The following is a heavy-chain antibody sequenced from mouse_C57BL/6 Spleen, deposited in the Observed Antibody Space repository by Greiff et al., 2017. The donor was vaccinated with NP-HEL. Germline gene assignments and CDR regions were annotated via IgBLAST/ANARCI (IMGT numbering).Heavy chain of an antibody. Sequence: EVQGVESGGGLVKPGGSLKLSCAASGFTFSDYGMHWVRQAPEKGLEWVAYISSGSSTIYYADTVKGRFTISRDNAKNTLFLQMTSLRSEDTAMYYCARYDGYYAWYFDVWGTGTTVTVSS. CDR3: ARYDGYYAWYFDV. J-gene: IGHJ1*03. CDR1: GFTFSDYG. CDR2: ISSGSSTI. D-gene: IGHD2-3*01. V-gene: IGHV5-17*01.